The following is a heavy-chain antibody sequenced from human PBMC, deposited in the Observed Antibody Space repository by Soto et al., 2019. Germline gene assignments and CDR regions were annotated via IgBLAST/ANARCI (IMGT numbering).Heavy chain of an antibody. J-gene: IGHJ5*02. V-gene: IGHV4-39*01. D-gene: IGHD5-18*01. CDR1: GGSIGSSSYY. CDR2: IYYSGST. Sequence: SETLSLTCTVSGGSIGSSSYYWGWIRQPPGKGLEWIGSIYYSGSTYYNPSLKSRVTISVDTSKNQFSLKLSSVTAADTAVYYCARRSVDTAMENNWFDPWGQGTLVTVSS. CDR3: ARRSVDTAMENNWFDP.